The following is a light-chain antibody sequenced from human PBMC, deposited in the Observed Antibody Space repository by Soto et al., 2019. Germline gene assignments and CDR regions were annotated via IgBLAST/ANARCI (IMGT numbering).Light chain of an antibody. V-gene: IGLV2-23*01. CDR2: EGS. Sequence: QSVLTQPASVSGSPGQSITISCSGTSSDIGSYNLVSWFQQHPGKAPKLLIFEGSRLPSGVSSRLSGSKSGNTASLAISGLQAEDVADYYCSSYAGSDILVVFGGGTQLTVL. J-gene: IGLJ2*01. CDR1: SSDIGSYNL. CDR3: SSYAGSDILVV.